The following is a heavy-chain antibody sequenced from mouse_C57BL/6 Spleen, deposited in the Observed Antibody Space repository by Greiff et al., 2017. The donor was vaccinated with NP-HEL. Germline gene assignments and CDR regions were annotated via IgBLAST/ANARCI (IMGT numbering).Heavy chain of an antibody. Sequence: QVPLQQSGPELVKPGASVKISCKASGYAFSSSWMNWVKQRPGKGLEWIGRIYPGDGDTNYNGKFKGKATLTADKSSSTAYMQLSSLTSEDSAVYFCASPRMDYWGQGTSVTVSS. V-gene: IGHV1-82*01. CDR2: IYPGDGDT. J-gene: IGHJ4*01. CDR1: GYAFSSSW. CDR3: ASPRMDY.